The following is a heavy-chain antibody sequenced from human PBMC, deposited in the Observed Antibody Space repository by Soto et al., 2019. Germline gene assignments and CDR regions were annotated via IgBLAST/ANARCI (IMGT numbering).Heavy chain of an antibody. D-gene: IGHD6-6*01. CDR2: INPNRGGT. Sequence: QVQLVQSGAEVKKPGASVKVSCKASGYTFTGYYMHWVRQAPGQGLEWMGWINPNRGGTNYAQKFQGSVTMTRDTSISTASMELSRLRSDDTAVYYCARVPKGSSFYYYYGMDVWGQGTTVTVSS. J-gene: IGHJ6*02. CDR3: ARVPKGSSFYYYYGMDV. CDR1: GYTFTGYY. V-gene: IGHV1-2*02.